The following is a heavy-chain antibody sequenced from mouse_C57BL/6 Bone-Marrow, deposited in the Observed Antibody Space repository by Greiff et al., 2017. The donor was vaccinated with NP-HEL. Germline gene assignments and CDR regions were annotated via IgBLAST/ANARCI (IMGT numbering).Heavy chain of an antibody. J-gene: IGHJ4*01. CDR1: GFSLTSYG. D-gene: IGHD1-1*01. CDR2: IWSGGST. Sequence: QVQLQQSGPGLVQPSQSLSITCTVSGFSLTSYGVHWVRQSPGKGLEWLGVIWSGGSTDYNAAFISRLSISKDNSKSQVFFKMNSLQADDTAIYYCARNYGSSCYAMDYWGQGTSVTVSS. CDR3: ARNYGSSCYAMDY. V-gene: IGHV2-2*01.